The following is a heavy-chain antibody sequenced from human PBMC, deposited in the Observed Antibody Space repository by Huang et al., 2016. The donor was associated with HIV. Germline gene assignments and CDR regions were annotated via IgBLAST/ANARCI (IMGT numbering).Heavy chain of an antibody. J-gene: IGHJ4*02. CDR2: IYYYGNT. Sequence: QVQLQESGPGLVRPSETLSLTCTVSGASVRSDTYYWSWIRQPPGKELEWIGYIYYYGNTNYNPSRKSRVTISRDTCKNQCSLGLSSVTTADTAIYYFAKGKGVVKLDHWGQGTLVTVSS. CDR1: GASVRSDTYY. CDR3: AKGKGVVKLDH. D-gene: IGHD3-3*01. V-gene: IGHV4-61*01.